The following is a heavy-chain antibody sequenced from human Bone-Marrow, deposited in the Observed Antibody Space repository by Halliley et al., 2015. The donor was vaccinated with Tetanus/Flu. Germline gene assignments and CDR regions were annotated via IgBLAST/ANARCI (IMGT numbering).Heavy chain of an antibody. V-gene: IGHV4-59*01. CDR2: ISYSGNT. J-gene: IGHJ4*02. CDR3: AIQLSTSGGFDC. Sequence: TLSLTCTVSGGSISSYYWNWIRQSPGRGLEWIGSISYSGNTNYNPSLGSRVTISLDTSNNQLSLNLYSVTAADTAVYYCAIQLSTSGGFDCWGQGTLVTVSS. CDR1: GGSISSYY. D-gene: IGHD3-10*01.